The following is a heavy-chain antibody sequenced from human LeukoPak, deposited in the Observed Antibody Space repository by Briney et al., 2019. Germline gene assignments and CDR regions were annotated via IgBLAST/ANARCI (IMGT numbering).Heavy chain of an antibody. J-gene: IGHJ4*02. V-gene: IGHV3-53*01. CDR2: IYSGGST. D-gene: IGHD6-19*01. CDR3: AGASYSSGIDY. Sequence: GGSLRLSCVASGFTVSSNYMSWVRQAPGRGLEWVSIIYSGGSTYYADSVKGRFTISRDNAKNTLYLQMNSLRAEDTAVYYCAGASYSSGIDYWGQGTLVTVSS. CDR1: GFTVSSNY.